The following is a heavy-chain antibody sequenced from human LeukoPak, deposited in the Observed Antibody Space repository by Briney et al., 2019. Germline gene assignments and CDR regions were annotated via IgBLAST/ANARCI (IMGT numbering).Heavy chain of an antibody. J-gene: IGHJ4*02. V-gene: IGHV4-59*01. CDR3: ARERAVTTYYYFDY. CDR2: IYYSGST. CDR1: GGSFSGYY. D-gene: IGHD4-17*01. Sequence: SETLSLTCAVYGGSFSGYYWSWIRQPPGKGLEWIGYIYYSGSTNYNPSLKSRVTISVDTSKNQFSLKLSSVTAADTAVYYCARERAVTTYYYFDYWGQGALVTVSS.